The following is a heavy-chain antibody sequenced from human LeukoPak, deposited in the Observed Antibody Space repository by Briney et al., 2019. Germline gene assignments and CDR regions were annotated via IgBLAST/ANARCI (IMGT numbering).Heavy chain of an antibody. CDR1: GGSISSYY. Sequence: SETLSLTCTVSGGSISSYYWSWIRQPPGKGLEWIGYIYYSGSTNYNPSLKSRVTISVDTSKNQFSLKLSSVTAADTAVYYCARDYYDSSGYYYDAFDIWGQGTMVTVSS. CDR2: IYYSGST. D-gene: IGHD3-22*01. CDR3: ARDYYDSSGYYYDAFDI. J-gene: IGHJ3*02. V-gene: IGHV4-59*01.